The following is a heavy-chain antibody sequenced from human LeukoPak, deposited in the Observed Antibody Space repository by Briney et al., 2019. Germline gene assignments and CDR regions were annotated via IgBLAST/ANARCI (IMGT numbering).Heavy chain of an antibody. D-gene: IGHD2-2*02. CDR1: GFTFSSYW. CDR3: AGDEGPAAILTNFDY. J-gene: IGHJ4*02. V-gene: IGHV3-7*01. CDR2: IKQDGSEK. Sequence: GGSLRLSCAASGFTFSSYWMSWVRQAPGKGLEWVANIKQDGSEKYYVDSVKGRFTISRDNAKNSLYLQMNSLRAEDTAVYYCAGDEGPAAILTNFDYWGQGTLVTVSS.